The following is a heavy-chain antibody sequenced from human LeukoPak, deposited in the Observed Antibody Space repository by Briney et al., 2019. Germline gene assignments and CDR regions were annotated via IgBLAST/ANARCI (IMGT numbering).Heavy chain of an antibody. CDR2: INDSGSTR. Sequence: GGSLRLSCGASGFSFSNYAMSWVRQAPGKGVEWVSGINDSGSTRFYVDSVKGRFTSSRDNPKNTLYLQMNGLRVEDTAVYYCAKDMQTWPRFPDYWGQGTLVTVSS. D-gene: IGHD5-12*01. CDR1: GFSFSNYA. V-gene: IGHV3-23*01. J-gene: IGHJ4*02. CDR3: AKDMQTWPRFPDY.